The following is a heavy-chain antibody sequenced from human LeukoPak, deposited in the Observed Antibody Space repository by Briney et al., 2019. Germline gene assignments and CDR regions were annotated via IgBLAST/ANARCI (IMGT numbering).Heavy chain of an antibody. J-gene: IGHJ4*02. D-gene: IGHD3-3*01. Sequence: GASVKVSCKASGYTFTGYYMHWVRQAPGQGLEWMGWINPNSGNTGYAQKFQGRVTMTRNTSISTAYMELSSLRSEDTAVYYCARGRRFLEWLTPFDYWGQGTLVTVSS. CDR2: INPNSGNT. V-gene: IGHV1-8*02. CDR3: ARGRRFLEWLTPFDY. CDR1: GYTFTGYY.